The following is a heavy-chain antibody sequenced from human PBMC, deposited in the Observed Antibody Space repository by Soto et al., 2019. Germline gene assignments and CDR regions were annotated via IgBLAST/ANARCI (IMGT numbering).Heavy chain of an antibody. V-gene: IGHV1-18*01. D-gene: IGHD1-26*01. Sequence: GASVKVSCKASGYTFTSYGISWVRQAPGQGLEWMGWISAYNGNTNYAQKLQGRVTMTTDTSTSTAYMELRSLRSDDTAVYYCARGRATPGSMDWFDPWGQGTLVTVSS. CDR1: GYTFTSYG. J-gene: IGHJ5*02. CDR3: ARGRATPGSMDWFDP. CDR2: ISAYNGNT.